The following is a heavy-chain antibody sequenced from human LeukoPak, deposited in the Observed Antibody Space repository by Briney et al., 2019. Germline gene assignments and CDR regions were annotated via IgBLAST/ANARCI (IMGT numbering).Heavy chain of an antibody. CDR3: AKDYSNPYTMDV. J-gene: IGHJ6*02. CDR2: ITASGGST. CDR1: GFSFSNYG. D-gene: IGHD3-10*01. Sequence: GGSLRLSCAASGFSFSNYGMSWVRQAPGKGLEWVSVITASGGSTIYADSVKGRFTISRDNSNNTLFLQLNSLRAEDTAVYYCAKDYSNPYTMDVWGQGTTVTVSS. V-gene: IGHV3-23*01.